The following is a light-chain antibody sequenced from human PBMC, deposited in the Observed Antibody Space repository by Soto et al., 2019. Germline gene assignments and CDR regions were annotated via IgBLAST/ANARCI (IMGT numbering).Light chain of an antibody. V-gene: IGLV1-51*02. CDR2: ENN. J-gene: IGLJ3*02. CDR3: GTWDSSWV. Sequence: QSVLTQPPSVSAAPGQTVTISCSGSSSNIGNNYVSWYQQLPGTAPKLLIYENNKRPSGIPDRFSGSKSGTSATLGITGLQTGDEADYYCGTWDSSWVFGGGTKLTVL. CDR1: SSNIGNNY.